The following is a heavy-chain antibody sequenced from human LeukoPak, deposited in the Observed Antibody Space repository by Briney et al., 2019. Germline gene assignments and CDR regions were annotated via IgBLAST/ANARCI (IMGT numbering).Heavy chain of an antibody. CDR1: GFTFNNYG. CDR3: AKDSAFYYIDV. J-gene: IGHJ6*03. V-gene: IGHV3-30*02. D-gene: IGHD3-10*01. CDR2: IRYNGNNQ. Sequence: GGSLRLSCAAPGFTFNNYGMHWVRQAPGKGLEWVAFIRYNGNNQYYADSVKGRFTISRDNSKNTLYLQMNSLKGDDTAAYYCAKDSAFYYIDVWGKGTTVIISS.